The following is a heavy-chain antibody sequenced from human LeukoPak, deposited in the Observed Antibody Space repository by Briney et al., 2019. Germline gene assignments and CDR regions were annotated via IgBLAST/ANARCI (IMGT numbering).Heavy chain of an antibody. CDR3: ARLYPPATRFDY. D-gene: IGHD5-24*01. Sequence: SETLSLTCTVSGYSINNGYFWGWIRQPPGKGLEWIGSIYHSGRTFYNPSLKSRVTISVDTSKNQFSLKLTSVTAPDTAVYYCARLYPPATRFDYWGQGTLVTVSS. CDR2: IYHSGRT. V-gene: IGHV4-38-2*02. CDR1: GYSINNGYF. J-gene: IGHJ4*02.